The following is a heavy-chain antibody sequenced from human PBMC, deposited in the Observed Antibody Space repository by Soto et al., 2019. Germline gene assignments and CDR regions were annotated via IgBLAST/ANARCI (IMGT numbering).Heavy chain of an antibody. Sequence: SETLSLTCAVYGGSFSGYYWSWIRQPPGKGLEWIGEINHSGSTNYNPSLKSRVAISVDTSKNQFSLKLSSVTAADTAVYYCAASSGNSYFDYWGQGTLVTVSS. CDR2: INHSGST. J-gene: IGHJ4*02. V-gene: IGHV4-34*01. CDR3: AASSGNSYFDY. D-gene: IGHD5-18*01. CDR1: GGSFSGYY.